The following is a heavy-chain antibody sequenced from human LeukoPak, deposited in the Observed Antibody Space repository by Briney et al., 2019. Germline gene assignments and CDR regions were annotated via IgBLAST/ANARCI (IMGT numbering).Heavy chain of an antibody. CDR1: GFTFGDYA. CDR3: TRVRRYVLMVYAIKGFDY. D-gene: IGHD2-8*01. CDR2: IRSKAYGGTT. J-gene: IGHJ4*02. V-gene: IGHV3-49*03. Sequence: PGGSLRLSCTASGFTFGDYAMSWFRQAPGKGLEWVGFIRSKAYGGTTEYAASVKGRFTISRDDSKSIAYLQMNSLKTEDTAAYYCTRVRRYVLMVYAIKGFDYWGQGTLVTVSS.